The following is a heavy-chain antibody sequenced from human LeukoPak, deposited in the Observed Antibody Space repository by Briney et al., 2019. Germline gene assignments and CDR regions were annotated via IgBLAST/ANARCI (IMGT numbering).Heavy chain of an antibody. CDR1: GFTFSSYG. V-gene: IGHV3-30*02. D-gene: IGHD3-22*01. CDR2: IRYDGSNK. Sequence: PGGSLRLSCAASGFTFSSYGMHWVRQAPGKGLEWVAFIRYDGSNKYYADSVKGRFTISRDNSKNTLYLQMNSLRAEDTAVYYCAKSYYYDSSGYPPGRFFDYWGQGTLVTVSS. CDR3: AKSYYYDSSGYPPGRFFDY. J-gene: IGHJ4*02.